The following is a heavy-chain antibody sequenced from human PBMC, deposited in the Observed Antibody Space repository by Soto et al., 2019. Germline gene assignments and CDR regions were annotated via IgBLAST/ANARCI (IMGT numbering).Heavy chain of an antibody. CDR1: GFTFVNYA. Sequence: GGSLRLSCAASGFTFVNYAMNWVRQAPGKGLEWVATLSGSGTSTYYADSVKGRFTISRDNSRNTLYLQMNSLRAEDTAVYYCAKGTSNGGWFNPFDYWGQGTLVTVSS. D-gene: IGHD6-19*01. J-gene: IGHJ4*02. CDR2: LSGSGTST. CDR3: AKGTSNGGWFNPFDY. V-gene: IGHV3-23*01.